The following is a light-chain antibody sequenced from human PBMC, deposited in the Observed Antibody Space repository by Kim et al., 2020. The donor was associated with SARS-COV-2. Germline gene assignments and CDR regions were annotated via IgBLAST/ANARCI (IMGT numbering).Light chain of an antibody. CDR2: GAS. V-gene: IGKV3-15*01. CDR1: QSVSSN. CDR3: QQYNQLPLT. Sequence: SVGPGERAPLSCRASQSVSSNLAWYQQKPGQAPRLLIKGASTRATGIAARFSGSGSGTEFTLTISSLQSEDFAFYYCQQYNQLPLTFGGGTKLEI. J-gene: IGKJ4*01.